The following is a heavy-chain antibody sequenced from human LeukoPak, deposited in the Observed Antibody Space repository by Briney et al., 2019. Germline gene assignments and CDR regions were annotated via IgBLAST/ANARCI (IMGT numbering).Heavy chain of an antibody. CDR3: AQDRDYYDSSGYYSGAFDI. Sequence: GGSLRLSCAASGFTFNTYTMNWVRQAPGKGLEWVSAISGSGGSTYYADSMKGRFTISRDNSKNTLYLQMNSLRAEDTAVYYCAQDRDYYDSSGYYSGAFDIWGQGTMVTVSS. D-gene: IGHD3-22*01. V-gene: IGHV3-23*01. CDR1: GFTFNTYT. J-gene: IGHJ3*02. CDR2: ISGSGGST.